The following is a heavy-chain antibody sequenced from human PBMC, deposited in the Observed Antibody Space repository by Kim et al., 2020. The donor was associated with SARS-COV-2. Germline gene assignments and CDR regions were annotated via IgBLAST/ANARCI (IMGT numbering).Heavy chain of an antibody. CDR3: VISVDY. V-gene: IGHV3-7*01. CDR1: GFTFSSSW. Sequence: GGSLRLSCAASGFTFSSSWMNWARQAPGKGLEWVANINQDGSQKIYVDSVKGRFTISRDNAQNSLYLQMNSLRAEDTAVYYCVISVDYWGQGTLVTVSS. CDR2: INQDGSQK. J-gene: IGHJ4*02.